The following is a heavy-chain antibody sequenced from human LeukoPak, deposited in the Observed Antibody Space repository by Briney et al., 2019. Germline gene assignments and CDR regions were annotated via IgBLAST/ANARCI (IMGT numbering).Heavy chain of an antibody. V-gene: IGHV3-7*01. J-gene: IGHJ4*02. D-gene: IGHD6-13*01. CDR3: ARGARTSWYKGVYYFDY. CDR2: IKQDGSEK. CDR1: GFTFSRYW. Sequence: GGSLRLSCAASGFTFSRYWMSWVRQAPGKGLEWVANIKQDGSEKYYVDSVKGRFTISRDNAKNSLYLQMNSLRAEDTAVYYCARGARTSWYKGVYYFDYWGQGTLVTVSS.